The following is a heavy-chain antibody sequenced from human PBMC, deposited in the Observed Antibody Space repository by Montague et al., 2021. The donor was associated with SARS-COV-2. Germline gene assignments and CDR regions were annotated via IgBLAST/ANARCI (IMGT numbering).Heavy chain of an antibody. CDR2: IGGGAGST. V-gene: IGHV3-23*01. CDR3: AKKSTGQHLANFDY. Sequence: SLRLSCAASGFTFSSYAMAWVRQAPGKGLEWVSGIGGGAGSTFYADSVRGRFIISRDISKNTLYLQMDNLRVGDTAVYYCAKKSTGQHLANFDYWGQGTLVTVSS. J-gene: IGHJ4*02. D-gene: IGHD6-13*01. CDR1: GFTFSSYA.